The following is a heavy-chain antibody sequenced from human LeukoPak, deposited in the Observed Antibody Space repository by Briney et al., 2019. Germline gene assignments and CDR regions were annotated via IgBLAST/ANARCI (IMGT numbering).Heavy chain of an antibody. V-gene: IGHV4-34*01. CDR1: GGSFSGYY. CDR2: INHSGST. J-gene: IGHJ3*02. CDR3: ARGPRIAARRYAFDI. Sequence: SETLSLTCAVYGGSFSGYYWSWIRQPPGKGLEWIGEINHSGSTNYNPSLKSRVTISVDTSKNQFSLKPSSVTAADTAVYYCARGPRIAARRYAFDIWGQGTMVTVSS. D-gene: IGHD6-6*01.